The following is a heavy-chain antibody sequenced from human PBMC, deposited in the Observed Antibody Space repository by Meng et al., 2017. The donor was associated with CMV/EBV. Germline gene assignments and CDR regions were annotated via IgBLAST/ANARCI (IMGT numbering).Heavy chain of an antibody. CDR1: GGSISSSSYY. D-gene: IGHD3-22*01. CDR2: IYYSGST. CDR3: ARREGYYDSSGSRDAFDI. Sequence: SETLSLTCTVSGGSISSSSYYWGWIRQPPGKGLEWIGSIYYSGSTYYNPSLKSRVTISVDTSKNQFSLKLSSVPAADTAVYYCARREGYYDSSGSRDAFDIWGQGTMVTVSS. V-gene: IGHV4-39*01. J-gene: IGHJ3*02.